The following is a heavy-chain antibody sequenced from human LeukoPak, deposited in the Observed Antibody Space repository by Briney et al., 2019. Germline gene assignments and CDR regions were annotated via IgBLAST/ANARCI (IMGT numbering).Heavy chain of an antibody. Sequence: GGSLRLSCAASGFTFSSYWMSWVRQAPGKGLEWVSSISSSSSYIYYADSVKGRFTISRDNAKNSLYLQMNSLRAEDTAVYYCASAPHRRAYFQHWGQGTLVTVSS. J-gene: IGHJ1*01. V-gene: IGHV3-21*01. CDR1: GFTFSSYW. CDR2: ISSSSSYI. CDR3: ASAPHRRAYFQH.